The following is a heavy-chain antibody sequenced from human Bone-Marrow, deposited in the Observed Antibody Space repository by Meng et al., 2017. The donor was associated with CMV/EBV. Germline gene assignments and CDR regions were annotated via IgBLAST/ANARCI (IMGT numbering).Heavy chain of an antibody. Sequence: QGQLWQAGAEVKKPGASVKASFKASGYTFTSYGISWVRQAPGQGLEWMGWISAYNGNTNYAQKLQGRVTMTTDTSTSTAYMELRSLRSDDTAVYYCARDPPLLEYGPPFDLWGRGTLVHRLL. J-gene: IGHJ2*01. CDR2: ISAYNGNT. V-gene: IGHV1-18*01. D-gene: IGHD4-17*01. CDR1: GYTFTSYG. CDR3: ARDPPLLEYGPPFDL.